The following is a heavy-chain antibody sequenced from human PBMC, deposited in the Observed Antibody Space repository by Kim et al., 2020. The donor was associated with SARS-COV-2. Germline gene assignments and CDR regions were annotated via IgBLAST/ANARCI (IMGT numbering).Heavy chain of an antibody. CDR3: ARRSGGGIYYYYYYMDV. CDR2: MNPNSGNT. V-gene: IGHV1-8*01. J-gene: IGHJ6*03. Sequence: ASVKVSCKASGYTFTSYDINWVRQATGQGLEWMGWMNPNSGNTGYAQKFQGRVTMTRNTSISTAYMELSSLRSEDTAVYYCARRSGGGIYYYYYYMDVWGKGTTVTVSS. CDR1: GYTFTSYD. D-gene: IGHD3-10*01.